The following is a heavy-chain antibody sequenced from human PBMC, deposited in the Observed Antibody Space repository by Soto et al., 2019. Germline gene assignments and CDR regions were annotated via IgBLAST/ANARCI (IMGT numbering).Heavy chain of an antibody. V-gene: IGHV5-51*01. CDR2: IYPGDSDT. Sequence: GESLKISCKGSGYSFTSYWIGWVRQMPGKGLEWMGIIYPGDSDTRYSPSFQGQVTISADKSISTAYLQWSSLKASDTAMYYCARPEGYCSSTSCYSAIGRGWFDPWGQGTLVTVSS. D-gene: IGHD2-2*01. CDR1: GYSFTSYW. CDR3: ARPEGYCSSTSCYSAIGRGWFDP. J-gene: IGHJ5*02.